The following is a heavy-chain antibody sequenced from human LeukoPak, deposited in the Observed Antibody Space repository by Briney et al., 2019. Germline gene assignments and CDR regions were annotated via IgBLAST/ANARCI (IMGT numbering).Heavy chain of an antibody. CDR2: ISYSGSI. D-gene: IGHD2-21*01. CDR1: GGPISSSGYY. V-gene: IGHV4-39*01. J-gene: IGHJ4*02. Sequence: SETLSLTCTVSGGPISSSGYYWGWIRQPPGKGLEWIGSISYSGSIYFNPFLQSRVIISMDTSKTQFSLKLASVTAADTAVYYCASYLWPGAFDYWGQGSLVTVSS. CDR3: ASYLWPGAFDY.